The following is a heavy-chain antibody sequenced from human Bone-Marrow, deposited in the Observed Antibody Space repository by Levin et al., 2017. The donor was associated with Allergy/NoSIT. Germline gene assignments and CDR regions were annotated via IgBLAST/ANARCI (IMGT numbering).Heavy chain of an antibody. CDR1: GGSISSSSYY. D-gene: IGHD2-2*01. V-gene: IGHV4-39*01. CDR2: IYYSGST. Sequence: SETLSLTCTVSGGSISSSSYYWGWIRQPPGKGLEWIGSIYYSGSTYYNPSLKSRVTISVDTSKNQFSLKLSSVTAADTAVYYCARQDCSSTSCYYFDYWGQGTLVTVSS. J-gene: IGHJ4*02. CDR3: ARQDCSSTSCYYFDY.